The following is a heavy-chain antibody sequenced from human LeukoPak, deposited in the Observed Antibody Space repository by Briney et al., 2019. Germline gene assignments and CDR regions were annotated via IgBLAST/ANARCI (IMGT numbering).Heavy chain of an antibody. CDR2: ISSSSSTI. J-gene: IGHJ4*02. V-gene: IGHV3-48*04. CDR3: ARATPYSSSWYPNDY. Sequence: GGSLRLSCAASGFTFSSYTMNWVRQAPGKGLEWVSYISSSSSTIYYADSVKGRFTVSRDNAKNSLYLQMNSLRAEDTAVYYCARATPYSSSWYPNDYWGQGTLVTVSS. CDR1: GFTFSSYT. D-gene: IGHD6-13*01.